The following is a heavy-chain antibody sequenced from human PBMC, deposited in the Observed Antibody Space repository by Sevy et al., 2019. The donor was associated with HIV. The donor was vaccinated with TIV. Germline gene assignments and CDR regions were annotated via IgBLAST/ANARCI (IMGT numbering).Heavy chain of an antibody. J-gene: IGHJ5*02. CDR2: IKQDGSEA. V-gene: IGHV3-7*03. CDR3: VRDKEVGASILDA. Sequence: GVSLRLSCVASGFNFRNFWMSWVRQAPGKGLEWVADIKQDGSEAYYVDSLKVRFIISRDNAKNSLYLQMNSLRDEDTAMYFCVRDKEVGASILDAWGQGTPVTVSS. D-gene: IGHD1-26*01. CDR1: GFNFRNFW.